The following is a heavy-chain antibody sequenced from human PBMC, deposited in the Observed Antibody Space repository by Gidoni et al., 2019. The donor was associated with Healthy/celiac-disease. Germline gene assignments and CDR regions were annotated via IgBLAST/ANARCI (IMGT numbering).Heavy chain of an antibody. J-gene: IGHJ6*02. CDR3: AKDMTGRSSTSCYKKDYYGMDV. D-gene: IGHD2-2*02. Sequence: QVQLVESGGGVVQPERSLRLCCAASGFTFSCHGMHWVRQAPGKGLEWVAVISYDGSNKYYADSVKGRFTISRDNSKNTLYLQMTSLRAEDTAVYYCAKDMTGRSSTSCYKKDYYGMDVWGQGTTVTVSS. CDR2: ISYDGSNK. V-gene: IGHV3-30*18. CDR1: GFTFSCHG.